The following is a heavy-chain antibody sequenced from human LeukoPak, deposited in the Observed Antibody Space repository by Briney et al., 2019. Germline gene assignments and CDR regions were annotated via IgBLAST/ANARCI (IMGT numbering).Heavy chain of an antibody. Sequence: GGSLTLSCVVSGFTFGSYAMSWVRQAPGKGLEWVSGISNSGHSSYNADSVKGRFTITRDNSKDTLFLQMNSLRVEDTAIYYCAKDWRSGYSSDWYSEGYFPHWGQGTLVTVSS. CDR1: GFTFGSYA. CDR3: AKDWRSGYSSDWYSEGYFPH. CDR2: ISNSGHSS. J-gene: IGHJ1*01. D-gene: IGHD6-25*01. V-gene: IGHV3-23*01.